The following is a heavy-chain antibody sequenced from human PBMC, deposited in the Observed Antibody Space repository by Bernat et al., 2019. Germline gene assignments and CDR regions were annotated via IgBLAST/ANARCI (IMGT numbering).Heavy chain of an antibody. CDR3: VTYGSGSYYHFDC. D-gene: IGHD3-10*01. Sequence: QLQLQESGPGLVKPSETLSLTCTVSGGSISSSGYYWGWIRQPPGKGLEWIGSIYYSGSTYYNPSLKSRVTISVDTSKNQFSLKLSSVTAADTAVYYCVTYGSGSYYHFDCWGHGTLVTVSS. V-gene: IGHV4-39*01. CDR1: GGSISSSGYY. CDR2: IYYSGST. J-gene: IGHJ4*01.